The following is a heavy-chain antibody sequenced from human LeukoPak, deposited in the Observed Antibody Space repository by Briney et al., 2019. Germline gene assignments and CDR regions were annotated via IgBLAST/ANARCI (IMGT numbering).Heavy chain of an antibody. V-gene: IGHV4-59*08. CDR1: GASISSHY. Sequence: SETLSLTCSVSGASISSHYWSWIRQPPGKGLEWIGYIHYSGSTNYNPSLKSRLTILADTSKNQFSLELSSVTAADTAVYYCARHSYIYDMDVRGQGTTVTVSS. D-gene: IGHD1-26*01. J-gene: IGHJ6*02. CDR3: ARHSYIYDMDV. CDR2: IHYSGST.